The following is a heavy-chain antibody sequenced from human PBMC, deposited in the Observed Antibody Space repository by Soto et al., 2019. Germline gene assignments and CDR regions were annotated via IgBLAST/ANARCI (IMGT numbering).Heavy chain of an antibody. CDR3: ARVPATVTPWFDP. V-gene: IGHV1-69*13. CDR2: IIPPFTTP. Sequence: SVKVSCKASGDTFSSYAISWVRQAPGQGLEWMGEIIPPFTTPNYAQKFQGRVTITADESTNTVYMELSSLRSEDTAVYYCARVPATVTPWFDPWGQGTLVTVSS. D-gene: IGHD4-17*01. CDR1: GDTFSSYA. J-gene: IGHJ5*02.